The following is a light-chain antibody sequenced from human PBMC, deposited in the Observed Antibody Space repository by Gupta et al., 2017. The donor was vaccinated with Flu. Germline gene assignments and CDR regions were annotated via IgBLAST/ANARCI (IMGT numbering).Light chain of an antibody. CDR3: LLYYGGRGV. V-gene: IGLV7-43*01. Sequence: GTDTRTWGCSTGSVTRGLYPSWFQQKPGQAHRTLIHCTSNKHSWTPARFSGSLLGDKAALTLSGVQPEDEADYYCLLYYGGRGVFGGGTKLTVL. CDR2: CTS. CDR1: TGSVTRGLY. J-gene: IGLJ3*02.